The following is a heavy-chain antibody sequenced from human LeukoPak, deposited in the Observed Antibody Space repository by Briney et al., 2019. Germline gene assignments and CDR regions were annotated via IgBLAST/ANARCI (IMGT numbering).Heavy chain of an antibody. CDR2: INPNSGGT. CDR1: GYTFTSYA. D-gene: IGHD3-3*01. CDR3: ARVGLGFWSGYGKASDY. J-gene: IGHJ4*02. Sequence: ASVKVSCKASGYTFTSYAMNWVRQAPGQGLEWMGWINPNSGGTNYAQKFQGRVTMTRDTSITTAYMELSSLRSDDTAVYYCARVGLGFWSGYGKASDYWGQGTLVTVSS. V-gene: IGHV1-2*02.